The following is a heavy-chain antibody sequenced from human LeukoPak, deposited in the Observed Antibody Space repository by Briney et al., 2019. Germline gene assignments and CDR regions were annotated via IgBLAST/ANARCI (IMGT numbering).Heavy chain of an antibody. D-gene: IGHD3-22*01. CDR3: ASLIPYYYDSSTYYPGDY. J-gene: IGHJ4*02. CDR2: ISSSSNTI. V-gene: IGHV3-48*01. CDR1: AFTFTTYS. Sequence: GGSLRPSCAASAFTFTTYSMNWVRQAPGKGLEWLSYISSSSNTIYYADSVKGRFTISIDNAKNSLYLQMNSLRAEDTAVYYCASLIPYYYDSSTYYPGDYWGQGTLVTVSS.